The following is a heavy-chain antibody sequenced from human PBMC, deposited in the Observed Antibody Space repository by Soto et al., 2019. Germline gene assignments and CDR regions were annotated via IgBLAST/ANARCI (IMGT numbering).Heavy chain of an antibody. CDR2: ISAHNGNT. D-gene: IGHD4-17*01. CDR3: ATGTYGDY. J-gene: IGHJ4*02. CDR1: GYAFTTYG. Sequence: QVHLVQSGAEVKKPGASVKVSCQGSGYAFTTYGITWVRQAPGQGLEWMGWISAHNGNTNYAQKLQGRVTVTRDTSTSTAYRGLRSLRYADTAVYYCATGTYGDYWGQGALVTVSS. V-gene: IGHV1-18*01.